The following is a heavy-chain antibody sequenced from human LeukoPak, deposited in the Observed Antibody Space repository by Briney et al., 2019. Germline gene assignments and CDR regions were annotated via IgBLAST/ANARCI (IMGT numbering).Heavy chain of an antibody. Sequence: SETLSLTRAVYGGSFSGYYWSWIRQPPGKGLEWIGEINHSGSTNYNPSLKSRVTISVDTSKNQFSLKLSSVTAADTAVYYCARGRPLWFDYWGQGTLVTVSS. D-gene: IGHD3-16*01. CDR2: INHSGST. J-gene: IGHJ4*02. V-gene: IGHV4-34*01. CDR1: GGSFSGYY. CDR3: ARGRPLWFDY.